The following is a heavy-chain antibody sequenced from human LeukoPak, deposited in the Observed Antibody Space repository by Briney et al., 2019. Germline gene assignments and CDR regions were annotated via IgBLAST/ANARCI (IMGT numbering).Heavy chain of an antibody. Sequence: ASVKVSCKAPGGTFSSYAISWVRQAPGQGLEWMGGIIPIFGTANYAQKFQGRVTITADKSTSTAYMELSSLRSEDTAVYYCARELYYYMDVWGKGTTVTVSS. CDR3: ARELYYYMDV. J-gene: IGHJ6*03. CDR2: IIPIFGTA. V-gene: IGHV1-69*06. CDR1: GGTFSSYA.